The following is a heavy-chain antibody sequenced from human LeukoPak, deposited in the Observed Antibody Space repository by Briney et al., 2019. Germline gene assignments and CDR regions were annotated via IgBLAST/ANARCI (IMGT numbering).Heavy chain of an antibody. CDR2: IYYSGST. CDR3: ARDTDYDST. J-gene: IGHJ5*02. Sequence: SETLSLTCTVSGGSISSYYWSWIRQPPGKGLEWIGYIYYSGSTNYNPSLKSRVTISVDTSKNQFSLKLSSVTAADTAMYYCARDTDYDSTWGQGTLVTVSS. CDR1: GGSISSYY. D-gene: IGHD3-22*01. V-gene: IGHV4-59*12.